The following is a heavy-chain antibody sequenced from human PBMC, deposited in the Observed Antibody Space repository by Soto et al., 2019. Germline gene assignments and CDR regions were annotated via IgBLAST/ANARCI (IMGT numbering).Heavy chain of an antibody. V-gene: IGHV5-51*01. CDR1: GYTFTSYC. CDR3: ARQGYHYDTYSFGY. CDR2: IYPSNSET. Sequence: PXESLKISCKASGYTFTSYCIGWVRQMPGKGLEWMGIIYPSNSETRFSPSFQGQVTLSADKSIFTAYLQWSSLKASDTAMYYCARQGYHYDTYSFGYWGQGTLVTVSP. J-gene: IGHJ4*02. D-gene: IGHD3-22*01.